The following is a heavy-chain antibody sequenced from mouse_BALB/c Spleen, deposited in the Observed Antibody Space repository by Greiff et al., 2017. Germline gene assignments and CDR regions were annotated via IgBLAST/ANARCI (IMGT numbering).Heavy chain of an antibody. J-gene: IGHJ4*01. CDR3: ARWDDGYYAMDY. Sequence: EVMLVESGGGLVKPGGSLKLSCAASGFTFSDYYMYWVRQTPEKRLEWVATISDGGSYTYYPDSVKGRFTISRDNAKNNLYLQMSSLKSEDTAMYYCARWDDGYYAMDYWGQGTSVTVSS. CDR2: ISDGGSYT. CDR1: GFTFSDYY. V-gene: IGHV5-4*02. D-gene: IGHD4-1*01.